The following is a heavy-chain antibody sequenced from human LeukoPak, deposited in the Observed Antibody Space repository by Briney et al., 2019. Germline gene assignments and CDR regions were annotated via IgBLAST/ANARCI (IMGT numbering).Heavy chain of an antibody. Sequence: GGSLRLSCAASGFTFSSYSMNWVRQAPGKGLEWVSSISSSSSSIYYADSVKGRFTISRDNAKNSLYLQMNSLRAEDTAVYYCAREWGITIFGVVPRAGYCMDVWGQGTTVTVSS. J-gene: IGHJ6*02. CDR1: GFTFSSYS. V-gene: IGHV3-21*01. CDR3: AREWGITIFGVVPRAGYCMDV. CDR2: ISSSSSSI. D-gene: IGHD3-3*01.